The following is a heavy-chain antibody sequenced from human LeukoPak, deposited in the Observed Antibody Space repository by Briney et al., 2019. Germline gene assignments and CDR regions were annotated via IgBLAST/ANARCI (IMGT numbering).Heavy chain of an antibody. CDR3: ARLAGYSYGYSAFDI. V-gene: IGHV3-30-3*01. J-gene: IGHJ3*02. CDR1: GFTFSSYA. CDR2: ISYDGSNK. D-gene: IGHD5-18*01. Sequence: GGSLRLSCAASGFTFSSYAMHWVRQAPGKGLEWVAVISYDGSNKYYADSVKGRFTISRDNSKNTLYLQMNSVRAEDTAVYYCARLAGYSYGYSAFDIWGQGTMVTVSS.